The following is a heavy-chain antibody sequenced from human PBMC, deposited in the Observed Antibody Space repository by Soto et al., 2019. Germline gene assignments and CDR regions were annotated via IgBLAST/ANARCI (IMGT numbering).Heavy chain of an antibody. V-gene: IGHV4-31*03. Sequence: PSETLSLTCTVSGGSISSGGYYWSWIRQHPGKGLGWIGYIYYSGSTYYNPSLKSRVTISVDTSKNQFSLKLSSVTAADTAVYYRARGVAPVVYAIRGAWFDPWGQGTLVTVSS. CDR2: IYYSGST. CDR1: GGSISSGGYY. CDR3: ARGVAPVVYAIRGAWFDP. J-gene: IGHJ5*02. D-gene: IGHD2-8*02.